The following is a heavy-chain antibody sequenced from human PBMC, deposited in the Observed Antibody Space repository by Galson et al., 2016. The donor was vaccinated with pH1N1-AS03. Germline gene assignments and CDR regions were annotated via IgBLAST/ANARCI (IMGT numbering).Heavy chain of an antibody. J-gene: IGHJ2*01. CDR2: IYYSGST. V-gene: IGHV4-59*08. CDR3: ARVRGGFNSSGWYSWYFDL. D-gene: IGHD6-19*01. Sequence: ETLSLTCNVSGGSISSYYWSWIRQPPGKRLEWIGYIYYSGSTKYNPSLKSRVTISVDTSKNQFSLKLTSVTAADTAVYDCARVRGGFNSSGWYSWYFDLWGRGTLVTVSS. CDR1: GGSISSYY.